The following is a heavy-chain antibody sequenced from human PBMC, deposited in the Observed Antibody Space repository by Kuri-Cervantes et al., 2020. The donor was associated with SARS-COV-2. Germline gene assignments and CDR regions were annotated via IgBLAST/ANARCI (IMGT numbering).Heavy chain of an antibody. J-gene: IGHJ4*02. V-gene: IGHV1-8*03. D-gene: IGHD3-10*02. Sequence: ASVKVSCKASGYTFTNYDINWVRQATGQGLEWMGWMNPNSGNTGYAQKFQGRVTITRNTSISTAYMELSSLRSEDTAVYYCAKVSISSGSYQKALGYWGQGTLVTVSS. CDR2: MNPNSGNT. CDR1: GYTFTNYD. CDR3: AKVSISSGSYQKALGY.